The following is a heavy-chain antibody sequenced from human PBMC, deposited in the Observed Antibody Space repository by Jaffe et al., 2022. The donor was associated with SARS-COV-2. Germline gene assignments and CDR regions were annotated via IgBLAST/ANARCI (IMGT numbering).Heavy chain of an antibody. V-gene: IGHV3-7*01. CDR3: ARAPFDRILYYYYYMDV. CDR2: IKQDGSEK. CDR1: GFTFSSYW. D-gene: IGHD3-9*01. Sequence: EVQLVESGGGLVQPGGSLRLSCAASGFTFSSYWMSWVRQAPGKGLEWVANIKQDGSEKYYVDSVKGRFTISRDNAKNSLYLQMNSLRAEDTAVYYCARAPFDRILYYYYYMDVWGKGTTVTVSS. J-gene: IGHJ6*03.